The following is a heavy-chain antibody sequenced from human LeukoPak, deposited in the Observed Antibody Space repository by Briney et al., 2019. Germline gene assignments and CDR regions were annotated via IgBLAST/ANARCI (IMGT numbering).Heavy chain of an antibody. CDR1: GFTVSSNY. D-gene: IGHD3-22*01. CDR3: ARTRSNYYDSSGYY. V-gene: IGHV3-53*05. Sequence: GGSLRLSCAASGFTVSSNYMSWVRQAPGKGLEWVSVIYSGGSTYYADSVKGRFTISRDKSKNTLYLQMNSLRAEDTAVYYCARTRSNYYDSSGYYWSQGTLVTVSS. CDR2: IYSGGST. J-gene: IGHJ4*02.